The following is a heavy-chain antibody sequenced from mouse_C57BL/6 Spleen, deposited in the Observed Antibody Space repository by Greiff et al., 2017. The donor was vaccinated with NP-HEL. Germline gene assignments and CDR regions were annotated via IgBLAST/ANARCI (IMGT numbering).Heavy chain of an antibody. CDR1: GFSLTSYA. D-gene: IGHD1-1*01. CDR3: ARIPVVADYAMDY. CDR2: IWTGGGT. Sequence: VQVVESGPGLVAPSQSLSITCTVSGFSLTSYAISWVRQPPGKGLEWLGVIWTGGGTNYNSALKSRLSISKDNSKSQVFLKMNSLQTDDTARYYCARIPVVADYAMDYWGQGTSVTVSS. V-gene: IGHV2-9-1*01. J-gene: IGHJ4*01.